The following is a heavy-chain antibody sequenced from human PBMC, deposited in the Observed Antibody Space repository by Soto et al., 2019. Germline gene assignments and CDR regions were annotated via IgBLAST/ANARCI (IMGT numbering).Heavy chain of an antibody. CDR1: GFSLSTSGVG. D-gene: IGHD3-10*01. CDR3: AHITVRGVPHFDY. V-gene: IGHV2-5*02. Sequence: QITLKESGPTLVKPTQTLTLTCSFSGFSLSTSGVGVAWIRQPPGKALESLALVYWDEGKRYSPALKNRLTISKDTPRNQVVLTVTDMDPADTATHFCAHITVRGVPHFDYWGQGTLVTVSS. J-gene: IGHJ4*02. CDR2: VYWDEGK.